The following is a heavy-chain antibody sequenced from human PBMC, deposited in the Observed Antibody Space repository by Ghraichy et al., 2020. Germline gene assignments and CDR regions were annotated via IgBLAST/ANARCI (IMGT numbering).Heavy chain of an antibody. CDR2: IYYSGTT. Sequence: SLTCTVSGASISGFYWSWIRQPPGRGLEWIGHIYYSGTTNYSPSLKSRLTLSVDRSQNLVSLRLSSMTSADTAVYYCARVPTMFGVAPWGMDIWGQGTTVTVS. J-gene: IGHJ6*02. CDR1: GASISGFY. D-gene: IGHD3-3*01. CDR3: ARVPTMFGVAPWGMDI. V-gene: IGHV4-59*01.